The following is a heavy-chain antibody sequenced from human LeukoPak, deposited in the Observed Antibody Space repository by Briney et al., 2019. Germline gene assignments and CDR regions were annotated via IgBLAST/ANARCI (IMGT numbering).Heavy chain of an antibody. J-gene: IGHJ4*02. D-gene: IGHD3-22*01. V-gene: IGHV3-64D*06. CDR1: GFNFSSYA. CDR3: VGWYYYDSSGYYYYFDY. CDR2: ISSNGGST. Sequence: GGSLRLSCSASGFNFSSYAMHWVRQAPGKGLEYVSAISSNGGSTYYADSVKGRFTISRDNSKNTLYLQMSSLRAEDTAVYYCVGWYYYDSSGYYYYFDYWGQGTLVTVSS.